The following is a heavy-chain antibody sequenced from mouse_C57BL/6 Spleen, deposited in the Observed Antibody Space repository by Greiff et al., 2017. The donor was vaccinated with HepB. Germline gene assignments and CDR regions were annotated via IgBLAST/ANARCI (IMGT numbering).Heavy chain of an antibody. V-gene: IGHV1-26*01. CDR2: INPNNGGT. CDR1: GYTFTDYY. Sequence: EVQLQQSGPELVKPGASVKISCKASGYTFTDYYMNWVKQSHGKSLEWIGDINPNNGGTSYNQKFKGKATLTVDKSSSTAYMELRSLTSEDSAVYYCARTSYYEYVDAMDYWGQGTSVTVSS. J-gene: IGHJ4*01. CDR3: ARTSYYEYVDAMDY. D-gene: IGHD2-4*01.